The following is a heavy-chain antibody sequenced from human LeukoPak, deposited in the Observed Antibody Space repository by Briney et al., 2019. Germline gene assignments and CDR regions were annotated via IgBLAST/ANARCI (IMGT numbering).Heavy chain of an antibody. CDR1: GGSISSSSYY. D-gene: IGHD2-21*01. Sequence: SETLSFTCTVSGGSISSSSYYWGWIRQPPGKGLEWIGSIYYSGSTYYNPSLKSRVTISVDTSKNQFSLKLSSVTAADTAVYYCAREDVGVNAVFDYWGQGTLVTVSS. V-gene: IGHV4-39*07. CDR3: AREDVGVNAVFDY. CDR2: IYYSGST. J-gene: IGHJ4*02.